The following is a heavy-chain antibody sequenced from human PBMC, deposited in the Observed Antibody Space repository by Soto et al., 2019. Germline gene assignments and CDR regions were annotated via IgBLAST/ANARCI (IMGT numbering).Heavy chain of an antibody. Sequence: EASVKVSCKASGGTFSSYAISWVRQAPGQGLEWMGGIIPIFGTANYAQKFQGRVTITADISTSTAYMELSSLRSEDTAVYYCARVDGYNSYFENWGQGTPVTVS. CDR1: GGTFSSYA. D-gene: IGHD5-12*01. J-gene: IGHJ4*02. CDR3: ARVDGYNSYFEN. V-gene: IGHV1-69*06. CDR2: IIPIFGTA.